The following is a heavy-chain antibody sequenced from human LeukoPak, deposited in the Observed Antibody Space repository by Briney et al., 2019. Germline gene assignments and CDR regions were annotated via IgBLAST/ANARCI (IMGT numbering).Heavy chain of an antibody. CDR3: ARDLGYSYGGFDY. CDR2: IIPIFGTA. CDR1: GGTFSSYA. J-gene: IGHJ4*02. V-gene: IGHV1-69*05. Sequence: SVKVSCKASGGTFSSYAISWVRQAPGQGLEWMGGIIPIFGTANYAQKFQGRVTITTDESTSTAYLELSSLRSEDTAVYYCARDLGYSYGGFDYWGQGTLVTVSS. D-gene: IGHD5-18*01.